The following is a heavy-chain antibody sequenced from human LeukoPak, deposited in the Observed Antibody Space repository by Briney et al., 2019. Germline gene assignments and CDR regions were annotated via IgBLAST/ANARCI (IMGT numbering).Heavy chain of an antibody. Sequence: PSETLSLTCAVSGGSISSDDYSWSWIRQPPGKGLESIGYIYHSGSTYYNPSLKSRVTISVDRSKNQFSLKLSTVTAADTAVYYCARSLKLRGTTFDYWGQGTLVTVSS. CDR2: IYHSGST. CDR3: ARSLKLRGTTFDY. J-gene: IGHJ4*02. V-gene: IGHV4-30-2*01. D-gene: IGHD2/OR15-2a*01. CDR1: GGSISSDDYS.